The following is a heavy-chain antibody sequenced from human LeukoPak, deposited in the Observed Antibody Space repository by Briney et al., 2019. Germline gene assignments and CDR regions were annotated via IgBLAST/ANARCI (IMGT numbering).Heavy chain of an antibody. V-gene: IGHV3-11*01. Sequence: AGGSLRLSCAASGFTFSGYYMSWIRQAPGKGLEWVSYISLSGSTIYYADSLKGRFTTSRDNSKNTLYLQMNSLRAEDTAVYYCAKLPYYYDSSQPYWGQGTLVTVSS. CDR2: ISLSGSTI. D-gene: IGHD3-22*01. J-gene: IGHJ4*02. CDR1: GFTFSGYY. CDR3: AKLPYYYDSSQPY.